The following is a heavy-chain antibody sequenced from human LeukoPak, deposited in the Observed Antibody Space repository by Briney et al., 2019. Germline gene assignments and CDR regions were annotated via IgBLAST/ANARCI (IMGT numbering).Heavy chain of an antibody. Sequence: SETLSLTCAVSGDSFSSSSYFWDWIRQAPGKGLEWIGTISSSGNTYYNPSLKSRVTMSVDTSKNQFSLKLTSVTAADTTVYYCARHYSGTYYRFDSWGQGTLVTVSS. D-gene: IGHD1-26*01. J-gene: IGHJ4*02. V-gene: IGHV4-39*01. CDR2: ISSSGNT. CDR3: ARHYSGTYYRFDS. CDR1: GDSFSSSSYF.